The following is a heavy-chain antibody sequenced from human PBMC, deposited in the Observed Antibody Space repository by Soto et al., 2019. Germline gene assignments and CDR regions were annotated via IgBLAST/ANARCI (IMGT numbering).Heavy chain of an antibody. Sequence: QVQLVQSGAEVKKPGASVKVSCKASGYTFTSYGFSWVRQAPGQGLEWMGWINGYTGNTHYAQKVQGRVTMTKDTSTSTAYMELWTLISDDTAVYYCARSWVTGKGGMDVWGQGTTVTVSS. CDR3: ARSWVTGKGGMDV. D-gene: IGHD3-16*01. CDR1: GYTFTSYG. J-gene: IGHJ6*02. V-gene: IGHV1-18*01. CDR2: INGYTGNT.